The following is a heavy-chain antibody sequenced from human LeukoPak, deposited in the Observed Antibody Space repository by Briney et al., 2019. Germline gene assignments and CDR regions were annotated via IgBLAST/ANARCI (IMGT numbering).Heavy chain of an antibody. D-gene: IGHD6-6*01. CDR3: AKDREYSSSPYYFDY. Sequence: GGSLRLSCAASGFTFSSYAMGWVRQAPGKGLEWASAISGSGGSTYYADSVKGRFTISRDNSKNTLYLQMNSLRAEDTAVYYCAKDREYSSSPYYFDYWGQGTLVTVSS. V-gene: IGHV3-23*01. J-gene: IGHJ4*02. CDR2: ISGSGGST. CDR1: GFTFSSYA.